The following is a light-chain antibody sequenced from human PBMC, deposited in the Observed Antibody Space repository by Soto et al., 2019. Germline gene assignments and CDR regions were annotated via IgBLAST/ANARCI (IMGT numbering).Light chain of an antibody. CDR3: LQDYTYPWT. CDR2: GAS. V-gene: IGKV1-6*01. CDR1: QGISNE. Sequence: IQMTQSPSSLSASVGDRVTITCRASQGISNELGWYQQRPGKAPKVLIYGASNLQSGVPSRFSGSASGTDFTLTISSLQPEDFATYYCLQDYTYPWTFGQGPKVDIK. J-gene: IGKJ1*01.